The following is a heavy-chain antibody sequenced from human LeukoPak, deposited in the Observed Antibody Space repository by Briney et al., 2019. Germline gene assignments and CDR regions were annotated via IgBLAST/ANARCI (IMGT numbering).Heavy chain of an antibody. CDR2: IKSKTDGGTA. V-gene: IGHV3-15*01. CDR1: VFTFGNAW. D-gene: IGHD3-10*01. CDR3: TTGLLWFGELLTLIDY. Sequence: GGSLRLSCAASVFTFGNAWMSWVREAPGKGVEWVGRIKSKTDGGTADYAAPVKGRFTISRDDSKNTLYLQMNSLKTEDTAVYYCTTGLLWFGELLTLIDYWGQGTLVTVSS. J-gene: IGHJ4*02.